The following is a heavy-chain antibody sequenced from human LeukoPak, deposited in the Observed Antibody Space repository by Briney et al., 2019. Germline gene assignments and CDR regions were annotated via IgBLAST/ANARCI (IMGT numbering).Heavy chain of an antibody. CDR1: GYTFTSYA. D-gene: IGHD2-2*01. CDR2: INAGNGNS. V-gene: IGHV1-3*01. Sequence: ASVKVSCKASGYTFTSYAMHWVRQAPGQRLEWMGWINAGNGNSKYSQKFQGRVTITRDTSAGTAYMELSSLRSEDTAVYYCARGYCSSTSCSGGYYYYYGMDVWGQGTTVTVSS. CDR3: ARGYCSSTSCSGGYYYYYGMDV. J-gene: IGHJ6*02.